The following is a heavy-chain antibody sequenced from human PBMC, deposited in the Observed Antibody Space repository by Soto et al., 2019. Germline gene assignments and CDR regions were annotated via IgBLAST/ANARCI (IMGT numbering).Heavy chain of an antibody. CDR1: GFTFSSYA. CDR2: ISGSGGST. D-gene: IGHD3-9*01. V-gene: IGHV3-23*01. Sequence: PGGSLRLSCAASGFTFSSYAMSWVRQAPGKGLEWVSAISGSGGSTYYADSVKGRFTISRDNSKNTLYLQMNSLRAEDTAVYYCAKDILTGYYPLVGFDYWGQGTLVTVSS. CDR3: AKDILTGYYPLVGFDY. J-gene: IGHJ4*02.